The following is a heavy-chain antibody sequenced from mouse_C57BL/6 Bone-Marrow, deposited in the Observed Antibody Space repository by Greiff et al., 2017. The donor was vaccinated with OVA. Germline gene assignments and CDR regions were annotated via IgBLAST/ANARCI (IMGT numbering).Heavy chain of an antibody. Sequence: VQLQQSGPELVKPGASVKISCKASGYAFSSSWMNWVKPRPGKGLEWIGRIYPGDGDTNYNGKFKGKATLTADKSSSTAYMQLSSLTSEDSAVYFCAIYGFAYWGQGTLVTVSA. CDR2: IYPGDGDT. CDR3: AIYGFAY. CDR1: GYAFSSSW. J-gene: IGHJ3*01. V-gene: IGHV1-82*01.